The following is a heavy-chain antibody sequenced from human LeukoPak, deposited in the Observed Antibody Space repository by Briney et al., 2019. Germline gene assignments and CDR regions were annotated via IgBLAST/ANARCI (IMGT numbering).Heavy chain of an antibody. CDR2: IWYDGSNK. D-gene: IGHD6-19*01. CDR3: ARDAEYSSSWYRDSSGWYLGY. V-gene: IGHV3-33*01. J-gene: IGHJ4*02. Sequence: GRSLRLSCAASGFTFSGYGMHWVRQAPGKGLEWVAVIWYDGSNKYYADSVKGRFTISRDNSKNTLYLQMNSLRAEDTAVYYCARDAEYSSSWYRDSSGWYLGYWGQGTLVTVSS. CDR1: GFTFSGYG.